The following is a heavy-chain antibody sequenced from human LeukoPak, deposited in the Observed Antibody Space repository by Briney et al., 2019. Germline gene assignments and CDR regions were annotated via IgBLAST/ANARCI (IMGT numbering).Heavy chain of an antibody. CDR3: ARSGYDYVWGSYRYTNDAFDI. V-gene: IGHV1-8*01. D-gene: IGHD3-16*02. J-gene: IGHJ3*02. CDR1: GYAFTSYD. Sequence: GASVKVSCKASGYAFTSYDINWVRQATGQGLEWMGWMNPNRGNTGYAQKFQGRVAMTRNTSISTAYMELSSLRSEDTAVYYCARSGYDYVWGSYRYTNDAFDIWGQGTMVTVSS. CDR2: MNPNRGNT.